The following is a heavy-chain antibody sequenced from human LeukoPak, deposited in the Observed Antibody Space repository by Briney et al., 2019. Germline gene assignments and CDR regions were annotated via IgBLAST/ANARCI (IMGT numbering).Heavy chain of an antibody. D-gene: IGHD3-22*01. CDR2: IYYSGST. CDR3: ARDIHYYDSIGSPMV. CDR1: GGSISSYY. J-gene: IGHJ4*02. V-gene: IGHV4-59*01. Sequence: SETLSLTCTVSGGSISSYYWSWIRQPPGKGLEWIGYIYYSGSTNFNPSLKSRVTISVDTSKNQFSLKLSSVTAADTAVYYCARDIHYYDSIGSPMVWGQGTLVTVP.